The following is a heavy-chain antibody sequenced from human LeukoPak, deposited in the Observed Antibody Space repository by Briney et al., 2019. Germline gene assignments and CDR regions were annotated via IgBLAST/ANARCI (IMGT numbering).Heavy chain of an antibody. V-gene: IGHV1-8*03. D-gene: IGHD6-19*01. CDR2: MNPNSGNT. CDR1: GYTFTSYD. CDR3: ARDTELAVSGTFALHPKFDY. Sequence: GASVKVSCEASGYTFTSYDINWVRQATGQGLEWMGWMNPNSGNTGYAQKFQGRVTITRNTSISTAYMELSRLRSDDTAVYYCARDTELAVSGTFALHPKFDYWGQGTLVTVSS. J-gene: IGHJ4*02.